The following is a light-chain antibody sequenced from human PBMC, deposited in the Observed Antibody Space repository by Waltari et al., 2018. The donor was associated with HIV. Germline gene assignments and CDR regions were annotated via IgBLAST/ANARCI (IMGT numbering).Light chain of an antibody. V-gene: IGLV1-44*01. CDR3: AAWDDSRNGEVV. J-gene: IGLJ2*01. CDR1: NSNIGSTT. CDR2: GNP. Sequence: QSVLTQPPSASGTPGQRVTISCSGRNSNIGSTTVNCYQQLPGTAPKPLTYGNPQRPSGAPDRFPGSKSGPPASLAISGHQSEDEADYYCAAWDDSRNGEVVFGGGTKLTVL.